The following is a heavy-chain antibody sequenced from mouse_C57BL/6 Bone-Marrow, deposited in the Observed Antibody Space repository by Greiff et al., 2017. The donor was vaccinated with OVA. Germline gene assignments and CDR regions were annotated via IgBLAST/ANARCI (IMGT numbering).Heavy chain of an antibody. CDR1: GYTFTSYG. D-gene: IGHD1-1*01. CDR3: ARAFIYYYGSSYYFDY. Sequence: QVQLQQSGAELARPGASVKLSCKASGYTFTSYGISWVKQRTGQGLEWIGEIYPRSGNTYYNEKFKGKATLTADKSPSTAYMELRSLTSEDSAVYFCARAFIYYYGSSYYFDYWGQGTTLTVSS. CDR2: IYPRSGNT. V-gene: IGHV1-81*01. J-gene: IGHJ2*01.